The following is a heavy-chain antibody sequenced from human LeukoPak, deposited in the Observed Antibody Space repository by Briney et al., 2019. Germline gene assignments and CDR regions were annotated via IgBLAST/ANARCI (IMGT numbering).Heavy chain of an antibody. CDR3: TRSAYCTGGTCYSKTFDY. CDR1: GFNFRNYA. V-gene: IGHV3-30*02. J-gene: IGHJ4*02. CDR2: IRFDGSHK. Sequence: GGSLRLSCAASGFNFRNYAMHWVRQAPGKEPEWVALIRFDGSHKYYADPVKGRFTISRDNSRDTLSLQMSSLRAEDTAVYYCTRSAYCTGGTCYSKTFDYWGQGTLVTVSS. D-gene: IGHD2-15*01.